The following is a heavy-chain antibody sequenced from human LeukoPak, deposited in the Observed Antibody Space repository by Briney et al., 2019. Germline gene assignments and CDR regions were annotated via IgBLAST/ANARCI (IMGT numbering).Heavy chain of an antibody. V-gene: IGHV3-23*01. Sequence: PGGSLRLSCAASGFTFDDYGMSWVRQAPGKGLEWVSAISGSGGSTYYADSVKGRFTISRDNSKNTLYLQMNSLRAEDTAVYYCHNYGRLDYWGQGTLVTVSS. CDR1: GFTFDDYG. CDR3: HNYGRLDY. D-gene: IGHD3-10*01. J-gene: IGHJ4*02. CDR2: ISGSGGST.